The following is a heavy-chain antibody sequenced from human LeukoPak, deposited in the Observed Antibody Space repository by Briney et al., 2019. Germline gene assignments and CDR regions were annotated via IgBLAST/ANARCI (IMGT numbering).Heavy chain of an antibody. CDR2: ISSTDAGT. CDR3: AKAPVTSCRGAYCYPFDY. Sequence: GGSLRLSCAASGFSLSSYAMSWVRQAPGKGLEWVSAISSTDAGTYHADSVRGRFTMSRDSSKSTLYLQMNSLRAEDAAVYYCAKAPVTSCRGAYCYPFDYWGQGTLVTVSS. J-gene: IGHJ4*02. V-gene: IGHV3-23*01. CDR1: GFSLSSYA. D-gene: IGHD2-21*01.